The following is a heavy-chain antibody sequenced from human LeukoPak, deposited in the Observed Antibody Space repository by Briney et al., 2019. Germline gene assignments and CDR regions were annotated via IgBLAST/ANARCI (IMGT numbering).Heavy chain of an antibody. CDR3: AKALGNWNYILDY. J-gene: IGHJ4*02. V-gene: IGHV3-23*01. CDR1: GFTFSSYA. Sequence: PGGSLRLSCAASGFTFSSYAMSWVRQAPGKGLEWVSAISGSGGSTDYADPVKGRFTISRDNSKNTLYLQMNSLRAEDTALYYCAKALGNWNYILDYWGQGTLVTVSS. D-gene: IGHD1-7*01. CDR2: ISGSGGST.